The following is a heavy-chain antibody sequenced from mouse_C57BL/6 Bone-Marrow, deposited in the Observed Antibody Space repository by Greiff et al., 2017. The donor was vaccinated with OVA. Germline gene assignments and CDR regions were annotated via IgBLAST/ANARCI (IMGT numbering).Heavy chain of an antibody. D-gene: IGHD6-1*01. CDR3: ARQRSHFYAIDY. CDR2: IDPSDSET. V-gene: IGHV1-52*01. CDR1: GYTFTSYW. J-gene: IGHJ4*01. Sequence: QVQLQQPGAELVRPGSSVKLSCKASGYTFTSYWLHWVKQRPIQGLEWIGNIDPSDSETHYNQKFTDKATLTVDKSSSTAYMHLSSLTSEDSAVYYCARQRSHFYAIDYWGQGTSVTVSS.